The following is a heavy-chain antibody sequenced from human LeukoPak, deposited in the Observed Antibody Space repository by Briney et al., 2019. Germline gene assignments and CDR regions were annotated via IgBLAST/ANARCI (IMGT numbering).Heavy chain of an antibody. CDR3: ARDAVVVTAIRGYYYYYYGMDV. V-gene: IGHV1-2*02. Sequence: ASVNVSCKASGYTFTCYNMHWERQAPGQGLERMGGINPNSGGTNYAQKFPGRVTMTRDTSISTAYMELSRLRSDDTAVYYCARDAVVVTAIRGYYYYYYGMDVWGQGTTVTVSS. D-gene: IGHD2-21*02. CDR2: INPNSGGT. CDR1: GYTFTCYN. J-gene: IGHJ6*02.